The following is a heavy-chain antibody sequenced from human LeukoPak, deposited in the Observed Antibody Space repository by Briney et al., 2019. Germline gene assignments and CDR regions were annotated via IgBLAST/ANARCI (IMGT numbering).Heavy chain of an antibody. V-gene: IGHV7-4-1*02. CDR3: ARHRITMVRGVTNRLNWFYP. D-gene: IGHD3-10*01. Sequence: GASVKVSCKASGYTFTSYAMNWVRQAPGQGLEWMGWINTNTGNPTYAQGFTGRFVFSLDTSVSTAYLQISSLKAEDTAVYYCARHRITMVRGVTNRLNWFYPWGQGTLVTVSS. CDR1: GYTFTSYA. J-gene: IGHJ5*02. CDR2: INTNTGNP.